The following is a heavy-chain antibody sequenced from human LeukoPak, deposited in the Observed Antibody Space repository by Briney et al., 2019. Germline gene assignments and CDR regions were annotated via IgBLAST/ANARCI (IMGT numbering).Heavy chain of an antibody. CDR3: ARLFFYNGMDV. J-gene: IGHJ6*02. CDR2: IYYSGST. Sequence: SETLSLTCSVSDASINSGDIYWSWIRQHPGKGLEWIGSIYYSGSTYYNPSLKSRVTMSVDTSKNQFSLKLSSVTAADTAVYYCARLFFYNGMDVWGQGTTVTVSS. D-gene: IGHD2/OR15-2a*01. V-gene: IGHV4-31*03. CDR1: DASINSGDIY.